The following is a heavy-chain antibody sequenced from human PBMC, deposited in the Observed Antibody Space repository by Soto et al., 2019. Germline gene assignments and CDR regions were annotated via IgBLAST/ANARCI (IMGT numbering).Heavy chain of an antibody. Sequence: GGFLRLSCAASGFTFSSYGMHWVRQAPGKGLEWVAVIPYDGSNKYYAGSVKGRFTISRDNSKNTLYLQMNSLRAEDTAVYYCAKDYITVRGVSNYFDYWGQGTLVTVSS. J-gene: IGHJ4*02. CDR1: GFTFSSYG. V-gene: IGHV3-30*18. CDR2: IPYDGSNK. CDR3: AKDYITVRGVSNYFDY. D-gene: IGHD3-10*01.